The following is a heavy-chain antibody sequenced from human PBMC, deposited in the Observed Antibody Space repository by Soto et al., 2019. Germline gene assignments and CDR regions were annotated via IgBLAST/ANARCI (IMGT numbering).Heavy chain of an antibody. CDR1: GYTFTTYT. V-gene: IGHV1-3*01. J-gene: IGHJ5*02. CDR3: ARSTTSCYSLCWFDP. Sequence: ASVKVSCKSSGYTFTTYTIQWVRQAPGQRLEWMGWINAGNGETKYSQNFQGRVTITRDTSASTAYMELNSLRSEDTAVYYCARSTTSCYSLCWFDPWGQGTLVTVSS. CDR2: INAGNGET. D-gene: IGHD2-2*02.